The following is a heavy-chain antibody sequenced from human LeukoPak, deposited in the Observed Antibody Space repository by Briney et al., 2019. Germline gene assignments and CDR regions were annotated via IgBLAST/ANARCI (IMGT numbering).Heavy chain of an antibody. CDR3: AGFRVSV. Sequence: GGSLRLSCEASGFNFRRYWLSWVRQAPGKGLEWVANIRDDGSEKFYVDSVKGRFTISRDNTKNSLYLQMNSLRAEDTVVYYCAGFRVSVWGQGTLVTVSS. J-gene: IGHJ4*02. V-gene: IGHV3-7*01. CDR1: GFNFRRYW. CDR2: IRDDGSEK. D-gene: IGHD3-10*01.